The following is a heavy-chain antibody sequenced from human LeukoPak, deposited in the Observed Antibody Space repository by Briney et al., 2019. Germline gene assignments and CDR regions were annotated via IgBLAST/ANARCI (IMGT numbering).Heavy chain of an antibody. CDR3: ARDGEMATIENYFEY. V-gene: IGHV4-39*07. CDR2: IYYSGST. J-gene: IGHJ4*02. CDR1: GGSISSSSYY. Sequence: SETLSLTCTVSGGSISSSSYYWGWIRQPPGKGLEWIGSIYYSGSTHYNPSLKSRVTISLDTSKNQFSLRLSSVTAADTAVYYCARDGEMATIENYFEYWGQGTLVTVSS. D-gene: IGHD5-24*01.